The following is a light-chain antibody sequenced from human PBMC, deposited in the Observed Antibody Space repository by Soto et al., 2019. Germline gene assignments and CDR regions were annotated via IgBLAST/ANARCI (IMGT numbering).Light chain of an antibody. J-gene: IGKJ5*01. Sequence: EILLTQSPGSLSVFPGERASLSCRASQNVNNRLAWYQQKAGQAPRLLISGASSRATGIPDRFSGSGSGTDFNLTISRLESDHFALYYCQQYAEGTPIKFGQGTRPEI. CDR3: QQYAEGTPIK. CDR2: GAS. CDR1: QNVNNR. V-gene: IGKV3-20*01.